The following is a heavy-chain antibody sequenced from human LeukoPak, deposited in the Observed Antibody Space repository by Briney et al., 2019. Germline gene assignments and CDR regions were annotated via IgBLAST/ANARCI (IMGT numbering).Heavy chain of an antibody. CDR3: ARVRAEYYFDY. CDR1: GGSISSGSYY. D-gene: IGHD5-24*01. J-gene: IGHJ4*02. Sequence: SETLSLTCTVSGGSISSGSYYWSWIRQPAGKGLEWIGRIYTSGSTNYNPSLKSRVTISVDTSKNQFSLKLSSVTAADTAVYYCARVRAEYYFDYWGQGTLVTVSS. V-gene: IGHV4-61*02. CDR2: IYTSGST.